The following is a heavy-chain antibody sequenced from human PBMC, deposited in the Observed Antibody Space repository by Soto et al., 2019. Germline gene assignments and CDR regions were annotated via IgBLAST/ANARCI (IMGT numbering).Heavy chain of an antibody. CDR3: ARAFEGGTGTTDWFDP. D-gene: IGHD1-7*01. CDR2: IYHSGST. J-gene: IGHJ5*02. Sequence: SETLSLTCAVSGYAISSGYYWGWIRQPPGKGLEWIGSIYHSGSTYYNPSLKSRVTISVDTSKNQFSLKLSSVTAADTAVYYCARAFEGGTGTTDWFDPWGQGTLVTVSS. V-gene: IGHV4-38-2*01. CDR1: GYAISSGYY.